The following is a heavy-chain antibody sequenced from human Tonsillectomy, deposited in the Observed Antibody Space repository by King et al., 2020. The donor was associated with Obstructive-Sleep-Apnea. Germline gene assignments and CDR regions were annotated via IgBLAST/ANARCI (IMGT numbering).Heavy chain of an antibody. Sequence: YYMHWVRQAPGQGLEWMGIINPSGGSTSYAQKFQGRVTMTRDTSASTVYMELSSLRSEDTAVYYCGRGGLNYGSGSYYPYYYYYMDVWGKGTTVTVSS. CDR1: YY. J-gene: IGHJ6*03. CDR3: GRGGLNYGSGSYYPYYYYYMDV. CDR2: INPSGGST. D-gene: IGHD3-10*01. V-gene: IGHV1-46*03.